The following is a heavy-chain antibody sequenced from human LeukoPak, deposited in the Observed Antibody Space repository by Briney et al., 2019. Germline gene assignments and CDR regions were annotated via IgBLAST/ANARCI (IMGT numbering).Heavy chain of an antibody. CDR3: ARDLSRSYYNWFDP. CDR1: GYTFTSYG. V-gene: IGHV1-18*01. D-gene: IGHD3-10*01. Sequence: GASVKVSCKASGYTFTSYGISWVRQAPGQGLEWMGWISAYDGNTNYAQKLQGRVTMTTDTSTSTAYMELRSLRSDDTAVYYCARDLSRSYYNWFDPWGQGTLVTVSS. CDR2: ISAYDGNT. J-gene: IGHJ5*02.